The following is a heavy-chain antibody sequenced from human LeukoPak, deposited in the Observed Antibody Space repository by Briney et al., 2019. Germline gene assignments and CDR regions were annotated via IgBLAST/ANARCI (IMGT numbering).Heavy chain of an antibody. V-gene: IGHV3-23*01. CDR3: AKMYYYDSSRGYAFDI. CDR2: ISGSGGST. CDR1: GFSFSSYA. Sequence: PGGSLRLSCAASGFSFSSYALSWVRQAPGKGLEWVSGISGSGGSTDYADSVKGRFTISRDNSKNMVYLQMNSLRAEDTAVYYCAKMYYYDSSRGYAFDIWGQGTMVTVSS. J-gene: IGHJ3*02. D-gene: IGHD3-22*01.